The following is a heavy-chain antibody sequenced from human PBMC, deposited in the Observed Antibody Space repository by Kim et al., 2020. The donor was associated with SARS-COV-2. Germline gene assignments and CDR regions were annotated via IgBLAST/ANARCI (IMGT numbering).Heavy chain of an antibody. CDR2: ISSSSSYI. D-gene: IGHD6-13*01. CDR3: ARDSHTFKAAAGSKYHDY. Sequence: GGSLRLSCAASGFTFSSYSMNWVRQAPGKGLEWVSSISSSSSYIYYADSVKGRFTISRDNAKNSLYLQMNSLRAEDTAVYYCARDSHTFKAAAGSKYHDYWGQGTLVTVSS. V-gene: IGHV3-21*04. CDR1: GFTFSSYS. J-gene: IGHJ4*02.